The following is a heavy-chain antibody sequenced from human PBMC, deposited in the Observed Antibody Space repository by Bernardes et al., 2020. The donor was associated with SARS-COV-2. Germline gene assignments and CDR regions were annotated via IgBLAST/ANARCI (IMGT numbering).Heavy chain of an antibody. CDR1: GFTFNNFD. V-gene: IGHV3-23*01. Sequence: GSLRLSCGASGFTFNNFDMSWVRQAPGKGLEWVSVISGRGGRTYYADSVKGRFTVSGDNSKNTVYLQMNSLRAEDTAVYYCATADYSSRYYYFGMDVWGQGTTVTVSS. D-gene: IGHD4-4*01. CDR2: ISGRGGRT. CDR3: ATADYSSRYYYFGMDV. J-gene: IGHJ6*02.